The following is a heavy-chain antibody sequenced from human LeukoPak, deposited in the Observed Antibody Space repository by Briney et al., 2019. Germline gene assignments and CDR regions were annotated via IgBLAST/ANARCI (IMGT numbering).Heavy chain of an antibody. V-gene: IGHV4-59*01. CDR3: ARARPDTAMAVDY. CDR2: MYNSGST. CDR1: GGSISSYY. J-gene: IGHJ4*02. D-gene: IGHD5-18*01. Sequence: PSETLSLTCAVSGGSISSYYWSWVRQSPGKGLEWIGYMYNSGSTKYNPSLKSRVTISVDTSKNRFSLRLSSVTAADTAVYYCARARPDTAMAVDYWGQGTLVTVSS.